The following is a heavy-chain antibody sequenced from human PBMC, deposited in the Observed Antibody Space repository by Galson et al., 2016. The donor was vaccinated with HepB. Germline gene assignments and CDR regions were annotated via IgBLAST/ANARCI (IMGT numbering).Heavy chain of an antibody. V-gene: IGHV1-18*04. Sequence: SVKVSCKASGYTFTNYGISWVRQAPGQGLEWMGWISAYNGNTNYEQKFQGRVTMTTDTSASTAYMELRSLRSDDTAVYYCARGGTEDSRGYYVQNFDYWGQGTPVTVSS. CDR2: ISAYNGNT. CDR1: GYTFTNYG. CDR3: ARGGTEDSRGYYVQNFDY. J-gene: IGHJ4*02. D-gene: IGHD3-22*01.